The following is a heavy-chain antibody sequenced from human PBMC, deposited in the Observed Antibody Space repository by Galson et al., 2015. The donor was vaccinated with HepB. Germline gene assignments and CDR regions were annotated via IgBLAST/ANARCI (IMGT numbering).Heavy chain of an antibody. V-gene: IGHV4-61*02. CDR3: ARDGPSYYNDTSGYYVGY. J-gene: IGHJ4*02. Sequence: TLSLTCTVSGGSINIGRYYWSWIRQPAGKGLEWIGRIYGSGSTYYNPSLKSRVTMSVDTSKNQFSLKLSSVTAADTAVFYCARDGPSYYNDTSGYYVGYWGQGTLVTVSS. CDR1: GGSINIGRYY. CDR2: IYGSGST. D-gene: IGHD3-22*01.